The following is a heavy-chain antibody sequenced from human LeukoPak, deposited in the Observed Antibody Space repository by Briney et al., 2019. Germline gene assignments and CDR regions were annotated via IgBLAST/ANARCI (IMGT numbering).Heavy chain of an antibody. Sequence: GGSLRLSCVASGFTFSSYGMHWVRQAPGKGLEWVSAISGSGGSTYYADSVKGRFTISRDNSKNTLYLQMNSLRAEDTAVYYCAKRGIVVVPAAMALGYWGQGTLVTVSS. J-gene: IGHJ4*02. CDR1: GFTFSSYG. CDR2: ISGSGGST. CDR3: AKRGIVVVPAAMALGY. V-gene: IGHV3-23*01. D-gene: IGHD2-2*01.